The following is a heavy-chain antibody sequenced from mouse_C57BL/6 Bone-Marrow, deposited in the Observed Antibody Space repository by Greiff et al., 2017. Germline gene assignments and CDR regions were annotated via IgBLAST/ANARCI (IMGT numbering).Heavy chain of an antibody. D-gene: IGHD2-3*01. CDR3: ERPRWLLDDMDY. J-gene: IGHJ4*01. Sequence: QVQLQQPGAELVQPGASVKMSCKASGYTFTSYWITWVQQRPGQGLEWIGDICPGSGSTNDNEKFKSKTTMAVDTSSSTAYMQLSSLTSEDSADYYCERPRWLLDDMDYWGQGTSVTVSS. V-gene: IGHV1-55*01. CDR2: ICPGSGST. CDR1: GYTFTSYW.